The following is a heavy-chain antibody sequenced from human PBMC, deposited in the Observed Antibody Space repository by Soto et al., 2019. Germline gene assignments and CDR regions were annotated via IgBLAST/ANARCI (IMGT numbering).Heavy chain of an antibody. J-gene: IGHJ6*02. Sequence: GASVKVSCKASGYTFTSYDINWVRQATGQGLEWMGRMNHNIGNTGYAQKFQGRVTMTRNTSVSTAYMELSSLISEDTAVYYCARGKGPNYYGSGSYYNVDYYYYGMDVWGQGTTVTVSS. CDR2: MNHNIGNT. D-gene: IGHD3-10*01. CDR3: ARGKGPNYYGSGSYYNVDYYYYGMDV. CDR1: GYTFTSYD. V-gene: IGHV1-8*01.